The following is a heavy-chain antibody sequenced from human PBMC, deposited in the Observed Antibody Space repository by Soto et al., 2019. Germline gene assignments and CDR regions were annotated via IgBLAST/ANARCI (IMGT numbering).Heavy chain of an antibody. D-gene: IGHD3-10*01. J-gene: IGHJ6*04. Sequence: QVQLRESGPGLVKPSQTLSLTCTVSGGSISSGSYYWSWIRQLPGKGLEWIGYIYYSGSTYYNPSLKSGVTIPVDTSKNQFSLKMNSVTAADRAVYYCATRKDYYYGSGSPAGMDVWGKGTTVTVSS. CDR1: GGSISSGSYY. V-gene: IGHV4-31*03. CDR2: IYYSGST. CDR3: ATRKDYYYGSGSPAGMDV.